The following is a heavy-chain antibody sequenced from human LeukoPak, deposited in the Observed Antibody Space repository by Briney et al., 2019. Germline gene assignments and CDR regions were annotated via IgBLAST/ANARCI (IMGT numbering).Heavy chain of an antibody. J-gene: IGHJ6*03. CDR2: INHSGST. V-gene: IGHV4-34*10. CDR1: GGSFSGYY. Sequence: SETLSLTCAVYGGSFSGYYWSWIRQPPGKGLEWIGEINHSGSTNYNPSLKSRVTMSVDTSKNQFSLKLSSVTAADTAVYYCARYAGATSYYYYMDVWGKGTTVTISS. D-gene: IGHD5-12*01. CDR3: ARYAGATSYYYYMDV.